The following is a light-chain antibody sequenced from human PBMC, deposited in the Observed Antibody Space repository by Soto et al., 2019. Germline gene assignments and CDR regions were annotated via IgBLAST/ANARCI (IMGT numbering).Light chain of an antibody. J-gene: IGLJ2*01. Sequence: QAVVTQPPSVSGAPGQRVTISCTGSSSNIGAGYDVHWYQQLPGTTPKLLIYGNSNRPSGVPDRFSGSQSGTSGSLAITGLQAEDEADYYCQSYDRSLSGWVFGGGTKLTVL. CDR3: QSYDRSLSGWV. CDR1: SSNIGAGYD. V-gene: IGLV1-40*01. CDR2: GNS.